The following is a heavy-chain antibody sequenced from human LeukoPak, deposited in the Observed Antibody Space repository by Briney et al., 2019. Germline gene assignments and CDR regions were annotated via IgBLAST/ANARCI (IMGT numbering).Heavy chain of an antibody. CDR1: GFSLPTSEVA. CDR2: IYGAGEI. Sequence: ESGPTLLKPTPTLTLTCTFSGFSLPTSEVAVGWIRQPPGKALEWLSLIYGAGEIHYSPSLNKGLTITKDTSKNHVVLTMTNMDPVDTATYYCAHRDGGYFDYWGQGTLVTVSS. J-gene: IGHJ4*02. CDR3: AHRDGGYFDY. V-gene: IGHV2-5*02. D-gene: IGHD2-15*01.